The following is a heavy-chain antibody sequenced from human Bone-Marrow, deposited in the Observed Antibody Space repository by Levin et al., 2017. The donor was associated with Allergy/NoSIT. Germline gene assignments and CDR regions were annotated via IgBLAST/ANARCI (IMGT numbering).Heavy chain of an antibody. D-gene: IGHD2-15*01. J-gene: IGHJ6*02. CDR3: AREGIVVAGASSTSYYFGMDV. V-gene: IGHV3-11*01. CDR2: ISGRATTT. Sequence: TGESLKISCAASGFIFNDYYISWIRQAPGKGPELISYISGRATTTYYGDSVKGRFTISRDNAKNIVFLQMSSLRGEDTAVYFCAREGIVVAGASSTSYYFGMDVWGQGTTVTVSS. CDR1: GFIFNDYY.